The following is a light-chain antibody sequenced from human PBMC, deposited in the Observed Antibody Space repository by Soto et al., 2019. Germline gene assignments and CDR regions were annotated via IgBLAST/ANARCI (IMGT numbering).Light chain of an antibody. J-gene: IGLJ2*01. CDR1: TGDVTSGHY. CDR2: DTD. Sequence: QAVVTQEPSLTVSPGGTVTLTCGSSTGDVTSGHYPYWFQQKPGQAPVTLIFDTDNKHSWTPARFSGSLLGGIAALTLLGAQPEDEADYYCLLSYGAAVVFGGGTKLTVL. CDR3: LLSYGAAVV. V-gene: IGLV7-46*02.